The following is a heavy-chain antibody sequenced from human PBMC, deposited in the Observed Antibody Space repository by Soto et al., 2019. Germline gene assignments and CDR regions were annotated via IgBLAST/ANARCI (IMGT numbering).Heavy chain of an antibody. Sequence: QLQLQESGPGLVKPSETLSLTCTVSGGSISSSSYYWGWIRQPPGKGLEWIGSIYYSGSTYYNPSLRSRVTITVDTTKTQFSQKLSSMTAADTAVYYCASQQLVHYYYGMDVWGQGTTVTVSS. CDR1: GGSISSSSYY. V-gene: IGHV4-39*01. J-gene: IGHJ6*02. CDR3: ASQQLVHYYYGMDV. D-gene: IGHD6-13*01. CDR2: IYYSGST.